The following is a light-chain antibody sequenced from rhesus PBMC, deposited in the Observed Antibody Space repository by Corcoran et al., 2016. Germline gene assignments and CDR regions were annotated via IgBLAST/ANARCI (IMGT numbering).Light chain of an antibody. J-gene: IGKJ1*01. Sequence: DIQMTQSPSSLSASVGDRVTISCRASQGISSWLAWYQQKPGKAPKLLIYKASRLQSGVPSRISGRGSGTKFTFTISSLQPEDFATYYCQQYNSAPWTFGQGTKVEIK. CDR1: QGISSW. CDR3: QQYNSAPWT. CDR2: KAS. V-gene: IGKV1-21*01.